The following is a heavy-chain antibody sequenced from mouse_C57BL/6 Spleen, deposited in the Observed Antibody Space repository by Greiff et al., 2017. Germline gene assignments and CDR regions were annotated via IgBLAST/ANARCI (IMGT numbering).Heavy chain of an antibody. CDR3: ARSGSSYFGY. D-gene: IGHD3-2*02. CDR1: GYAFSSSW. J-gene: IGHJ2*01. Sequence: QVQLKESGPELVKPGASVKISCKASGYAFSSSWMNWVKQRPGKGLEWIGRIYPGDGDTNYNEKFKGKATLTADKSSSTAYMQLSSLTSEDSAVYFCARSGSSYFGYWGQGTTRTVAS. V-gene: IGHV1-82*01. CDR2: IYPGDGDT.